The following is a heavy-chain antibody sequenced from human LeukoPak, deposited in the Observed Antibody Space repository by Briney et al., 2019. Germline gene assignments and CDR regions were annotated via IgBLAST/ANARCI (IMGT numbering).Heavy chain of an antibody. J-gene: IGHJ5*02. CDR2: IRSKANSYAT. Sequence: GGSLRLSCAASGFTFSSYGMHWVRQASGKGLEWVGRIRSKANSYATAYAASVKGRFTISRDDSKNTAYLQMNSLKTEDTAVYYCTTMTTVTTWGQGTLVTVSS. CDR1: GFTFSSYG. CDR3: TTMTTVTT. D-gene: IGHD4-17*01. V-gene: IGHV3-73*01.